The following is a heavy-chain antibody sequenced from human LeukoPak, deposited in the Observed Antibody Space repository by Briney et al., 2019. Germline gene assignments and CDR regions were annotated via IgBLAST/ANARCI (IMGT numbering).Heavy chain of an antibody. J-gene: IGHJ4*02. V-gene: IGHV3-30*02. CDR1: GFTFSSYG. Sequence: GGSLRLSCAASGFTFSSYGMHWVRQAPGKGLEWVAFIRHDGNNKYYVGSVKGRFTLSRDNSKNTLDLQMDSLRVEDTAVYYCAKYQPGDTSVDYLGQGTLVTVSS. D-gene: IGHD1-14*01. CDR2: IRHDGNNK. CDR3: AKYQPGDTSVDY.